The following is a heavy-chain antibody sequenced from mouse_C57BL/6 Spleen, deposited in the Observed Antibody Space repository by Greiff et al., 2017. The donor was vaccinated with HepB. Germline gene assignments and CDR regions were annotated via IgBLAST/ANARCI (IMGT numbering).Heavy chain of an antibody. CDR3: ARGGFDV. CDR1: GYAFSSSW. CDR2: IYPGDGAT. J-gene: IGHJ1*03. V-gene: IGHV1-82*01. Sequence: VQLQQSGPELVKPGASVKISCKASGYAFSSSWMNWVKQRPGKGLEWIGRIYPGDGATNYNGKFKGKATLTADKSSSTAYMQLSSLTSEDSAVYFCARGGFDVWGTGTTVTVSS.